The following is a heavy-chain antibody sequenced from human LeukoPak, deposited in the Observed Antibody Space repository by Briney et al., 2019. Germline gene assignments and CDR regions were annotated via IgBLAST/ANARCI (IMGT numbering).Heavy chain of an antibody. D-gene: IGHD3-16*01. CDR2: INPSDGAT. Sequence: ASVKVSCKASGYTFTMYYIHWVRQAPGQGLEWMGMINPSDGATTYAQRFQGRVTMTRDMSTTTVYMDLRSLRSGDTAVYFCARERRGGLSGSLGALFASYYTYYYMDVWAEGPRSPSP. J-gene: IGHJ6*03. CDR3: ARERRGGLSGSLGALFASYYTYYYMDV. CDR1: GYTFTMYY. V-gene: IGHV1-46*01.